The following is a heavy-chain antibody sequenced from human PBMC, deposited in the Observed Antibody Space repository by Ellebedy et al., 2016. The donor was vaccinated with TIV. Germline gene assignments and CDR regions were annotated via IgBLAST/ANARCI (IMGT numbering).Heavy chain of an antibody. J-gene: IGHJ4*02. D-gene: IGHD3-10*01. V-gene: IGHV3-7*03. CDR2: IKQGGSEK. CDR3: ARLDAIIDVKSLDY. Sequence: GESLKISCAASGFTFTNYWMSWVRQAPGKGLEWVATIKQGGSEKYYVDSVKGRFTISRDNAKNSLYLQMNSLRAEDTAVYYCARLDAIIDVKSLDYWGQGILVTVSS. CDR1: GFTFTNYW.